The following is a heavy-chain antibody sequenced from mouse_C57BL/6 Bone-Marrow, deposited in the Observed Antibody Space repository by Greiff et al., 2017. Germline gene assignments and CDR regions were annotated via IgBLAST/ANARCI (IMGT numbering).Heavy chain of an antibody. Sequence: EVQPQQSGPELVKPGASVKIPCKASGYTFTDYNMDWVKQSHGKSLEWIGDINPNNGGTNYNQKFKGKATLTVDKSSSTAYMELRSLTSEDTAVYYCARRDYGSSWFDYWGQGTTLAVSS. CDR1: GYTFTDYN. J-gene: IGHJ2*01. CDR3: ARRDYGSSWFDY. CDR2: INPNNGGT. D-gene: IGHD1-1*01. V-gene: IGHV1-18*01.